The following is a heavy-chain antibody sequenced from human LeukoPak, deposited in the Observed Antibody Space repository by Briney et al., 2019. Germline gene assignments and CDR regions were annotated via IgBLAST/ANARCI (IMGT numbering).Heavy chain of an antibody. J-gene: IGHJ4*02. Sequence: GSLRLSCAASGFTVSSNYMSWVRQAPGKGLEWVSIIYSGGTTSYADSVKGRFTISRDSSKNTVYLQMNSLRPEDSAVYYCAKDREWELPYYFDYWGQGTLVTVSS. CDR1: GFTVSSNY. CDR3: AKDREWELPYYFDY. CDR2: IYSGGTT. D-gene: IGHD1-26*01. V-gene: IGHV3-66*01.